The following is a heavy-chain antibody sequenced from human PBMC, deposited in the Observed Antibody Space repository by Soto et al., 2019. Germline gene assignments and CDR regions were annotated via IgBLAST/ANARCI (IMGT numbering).Heavy chain of an antibody. D-gene: IGHD3-10*01. Sequence: SETLSLTCTVSGGSISSYYWSWIRQPPGKGLKWIRYIYYSGSTNYNPSLKSRVTISVDTSKNQFSLKLSSVTAADTAVYYCASGSYYYGSGLDTWGQGTRVTVS. J-gene: IGHJ4*02. CDR1: GGSISSYY. CDR2: IYYSGST. CDR3: ASGSYYYGSGLDT. V-gene: IGHV4-59*01.